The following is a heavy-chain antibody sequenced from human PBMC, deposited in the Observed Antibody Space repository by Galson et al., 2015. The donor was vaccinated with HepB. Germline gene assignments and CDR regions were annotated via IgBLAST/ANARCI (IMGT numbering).Heavy chain of an antibody. CDR2: INPKSGDT. Sequence: KVSCKASGFTFSDYYIHWVRQAPGQGLEWMGWINPKSGDTNDARRFRGRVTMTRDTSVNTAFMELSGLRLDDTAVYYCAREMTTMTLLDYWGQGTLVTVSS. CDR1: GFTFSDYY. V-gene: IGHV1-2*02. J-gene: IGHJ4*02. D-gene: IGHD4-17*01. CDR3: AREMTTMTLLDY.